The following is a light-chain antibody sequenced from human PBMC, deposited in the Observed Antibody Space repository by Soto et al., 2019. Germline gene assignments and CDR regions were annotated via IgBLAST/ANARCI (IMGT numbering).Light chain of an antibody. J-gene: IGLJ1*01. CDR2: LNTDGSH. V-gene: IGLV4-69*01. CDR3: QTWGTGTLYV. CDR1: SGNSGYA. Sequence: QRVLTQSPSASASLGASVKLTCTLSSGNSGYAIAWHQQQPEKGPRYLMRLNTDGSHSKGDGIPDRFSASSSGAERYLIISSLQSEDEADYYCQTWGTGTLYVFGTGTKLTAL.